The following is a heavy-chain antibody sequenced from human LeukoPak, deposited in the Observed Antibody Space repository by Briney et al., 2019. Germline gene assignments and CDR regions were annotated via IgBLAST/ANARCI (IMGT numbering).Heavy chain of an antibody. Sequence: ASVKVSCKASGGTFSSYAISWVRQAPGQGLEWMGGIIPVFGTANYAQKFQGRVTITADESTSTAYMELSSLRSKDTAVYYCASSQHTAGIDYWGQGTLVTVSS. CDR1: GGTFSSYA. V-gene: IGHV1-69*13. D-gene: IGHD1-14*01. CDR2: IIPVFGTA. J-gene: IGHJ4*02. CDR3: ASSQHTAGIDY.